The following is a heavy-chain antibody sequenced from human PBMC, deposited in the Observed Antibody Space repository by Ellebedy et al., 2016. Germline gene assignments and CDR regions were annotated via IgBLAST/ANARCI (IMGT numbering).Heavy chain of an antibody. J-gene: IGHJ4*02. Sequence: SETLSLTCTVSGGSISSYYWSWIRQPPGKGLEWIGEINHSAITNYNPSLKSRVTISVDTSKNQFSLKVTSVTAADTAVYYCASNVGAGSYFDYWGQGILVTVSS. CDR3: ASNVGAGSYFDY. D-gene: IGHD3-10*01. V-gene: IGHV4-34*01. CDR2: INHSAIT. CDR1: GGSISSYY.